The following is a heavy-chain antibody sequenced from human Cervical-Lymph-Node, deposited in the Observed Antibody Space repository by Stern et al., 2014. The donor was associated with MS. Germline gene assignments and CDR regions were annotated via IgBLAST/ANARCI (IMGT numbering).Heavy chain of an antibody. CDR3: ARHQAGIAAN. V-gene: IGHV1-69*19. Sequence: QLVQSGAEVKRPESSVKVSCKASGGSLSNLDINWVRQAPGQGLEWVGEIMPLFGTANYAQKFKGRLTITADESTSTVYMELSSLKSEDTAIYFCARHQAGIAANWGQGTLVTVTS. D-gene: IGHD6-13*01. CDR2: IMPLFGTA. CDR1: GGSLSNLD. J-gene: IGHJ4*02.